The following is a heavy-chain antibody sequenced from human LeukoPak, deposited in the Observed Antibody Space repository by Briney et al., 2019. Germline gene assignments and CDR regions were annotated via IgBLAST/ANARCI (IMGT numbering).Heavy chain of an antibody. CDR2: ISNGKT. CDR3: VREAGYCAPVCVKTNWFDP. J-gene: IGHJ5*02. Sequence: GGSLRLSCAASEFPFSSHAMSWVRQPPGKGLEWVAAISNGKTYYADSVRGRFAISRDDSTNTVYLHMNSLRDGDTALYHCVREAGYCAPVCVKTNWFDPWGQGTLVTVSS. V-gene: IGHV3-23*01. CDR1: EFPFSSHA. D-gene: IGHD2-15*01.